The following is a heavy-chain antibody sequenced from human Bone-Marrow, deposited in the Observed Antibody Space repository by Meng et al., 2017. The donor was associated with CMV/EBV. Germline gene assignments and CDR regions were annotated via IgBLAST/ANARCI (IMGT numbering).Heavy chain of an antibody. CDR1: GYSFTNYW. D-gene: IGHD3-22*01. J-gene: IGHJ3*02. CDR2: IYPGDSDT. Sequence: GESLKISCKGSGYSFTNYWIGWVRQMPGKGLEWMGIIYPGDSDTRYSPSFQGQVTISADKSISTAYLQWSSLKASDTAMYYCASIQGYYYDSSGSLGAKAFDIWGQGTMVTVSS. CDR3: ASIQGYYYDSSGSLGAKAFDI. V-gene: IGHV5-51*01.